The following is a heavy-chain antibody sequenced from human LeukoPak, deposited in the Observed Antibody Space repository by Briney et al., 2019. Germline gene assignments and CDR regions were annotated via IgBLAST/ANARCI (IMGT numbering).Heavy chain of an antibody. Sequence: ASVKVSCKASGYTFTSYAMHWVRQAPGQRLEWMGWINAGNGNTKYSQKFQGRVTITRDTSASTAYMELSSLRSEDTAVYYCARLPDSSGYYHFDYWGRGTLVTVSS. V-gene: IGHV1-3*01. CDR3: ARLPDSSGYYHFDY. D-gene: IGHD3-22*01. J-gene: IGHJ4*02. CDR1: GYTFTSYA. CDR2: INAGNGNT.